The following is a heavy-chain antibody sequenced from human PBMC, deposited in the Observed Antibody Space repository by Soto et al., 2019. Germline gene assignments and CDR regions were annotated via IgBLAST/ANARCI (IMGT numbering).Heavy chain of an antibody. CDR1: GGSISSSSYY. CDR2: IYYSGST. V-gene: IGHV4-39*01. D-gene: IGHD3-16*02. J-gene: IGHJ4*02. CDR3: ARQDYDYIWGSYRYTPAQFDY. Sequence: SETLSLTCTVSGGSISSSSYYWGWIRQPPGKGLEWIGSIYYSGSTYYNPSLKSRVTISVDTSKNQFSLKLSSVTAADTAVYYCARQDYDYIWGSYRYTPAQFDYWGQGTLVTVSS.